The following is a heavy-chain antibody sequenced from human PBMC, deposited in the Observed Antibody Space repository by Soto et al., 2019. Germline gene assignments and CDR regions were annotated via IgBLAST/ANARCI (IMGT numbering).Heavy chain of an antibody. J-gene: IGHJ6*02. CDR3: ARAIAARPIPYYYYGMDV. CDR1: GGSISGGGYY. CDR2: INHSGST. Sequence: SETLCLTCTVSGGSISGGGYYWSWIRQHPGKGLEWIGEINHSGSTNYNPSLKSRVTISVDTSKNQFSLKLSSVTAADTAVYYCARAIAARPIPYYYYGMDVWGQGTTVTVSS. V-gene: IGHV4-31*03. D-gene: IGHD6-6*01.